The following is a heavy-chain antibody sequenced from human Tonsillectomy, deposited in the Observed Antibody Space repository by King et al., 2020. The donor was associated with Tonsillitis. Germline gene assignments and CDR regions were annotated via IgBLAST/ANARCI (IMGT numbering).Heavy chain of an antibody. D-gene: IGHD5-24*01. CDR1: GGSFSNYY. CDR3: AGGSNGYNLDY. V-gene: IGHV4-34*01. Sequence: VQLPQWGAGLLKPSETLSLTCAVYGGSFSNYYWSWIRQPPGKGLEWIGEINHSGSTNYNPSLKSRVGISVDTSKNQFSLKLSSVTAADTAVYYCAGGSNGYNLDYWGQGTLVTVSS. CDR2: INHSGST. J-gene: IGHJ4*02.